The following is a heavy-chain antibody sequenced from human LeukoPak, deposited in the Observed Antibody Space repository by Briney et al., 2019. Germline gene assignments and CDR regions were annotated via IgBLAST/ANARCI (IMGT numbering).Heavy chain of an antibody. CDR3: AKDLSSAITSALVLDV. CDR1: GFTFSSYS. J-gene: IGHJ6*02. D-gene: IGHD3-22*01. CDR2: ISSSSSYI. Sequence: GGSLRLSCAASGFTFSSYSMDWVRQAPGKGLECVSSISSSSSYIYYADSVKGRFTISRDNAKNSLYLQMNSLGPEDTALYYCAKDLSSAITSALVLDVWGQGTTVIVSS. V-gene: IGHV3-21*04.